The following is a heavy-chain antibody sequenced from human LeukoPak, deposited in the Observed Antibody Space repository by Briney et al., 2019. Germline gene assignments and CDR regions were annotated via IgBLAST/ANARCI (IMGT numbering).Heavy chain of an antibody. CDR1: GFTFSSYW. V-gene: IGHV3-7*04. Sequence: HTGGSLRLSCAASGFTFSSYWMSWVRQAPGKGLEWVANIKPDGSEKYYVDSVKGRFTISRDNAKNSLYLQMNSLRAEDTAVYYCARGGVATIPPGPDAFDIWGQGTMVTVSS. CDR2: IKPDGSEK. CDR3: ARGGVATIPPGPDAFDI. D-gene: IGHD5-24*01. J-gene: IGHJ3*02.